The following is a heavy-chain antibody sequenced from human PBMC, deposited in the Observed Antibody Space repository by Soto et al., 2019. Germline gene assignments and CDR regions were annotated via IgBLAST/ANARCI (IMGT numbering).Heavy chain of an antibody. V-gene: IGHV1-2*04. Sequence: QVQLVQSGAEVKKPGASVKVSCKASGYTFTGYYMHWVRQAPGQGLEWMGWINPNSGGTNYAQKFQGWVTMTRDTSISTAYMELSRRRSDDTAVYYCARERSSGWYGWRGWFDPWGQGTLVTVSS. D-gene: IGHD6-19*01. CDR2: INPNSGGT. J-gene: IGHJ5*02. CDR1: GYTFTGYY. CDR3: ARERSSGWYGWRGWFDP.